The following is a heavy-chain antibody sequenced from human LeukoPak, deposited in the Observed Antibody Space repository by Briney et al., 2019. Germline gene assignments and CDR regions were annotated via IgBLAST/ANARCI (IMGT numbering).Heavy chain of an antibody. J-gene: IGHJ6*03. CDR2: IVFDGSDE. D-gene: IGHD2-15*01. V-gene: IGHV3-30*02. CDR1: GFSFRNYG. Sequence: PGGSLRLSCAASGFSFRNYGMHWVRQAPGKGLEWVAFIVFDGSDEHYADSVKGRFTVSRDNSKNSLYLQMNSLRAEDTAVYYCARVLLWYMDVWGKGTTVTISS. CDR3: ARVLLWYMDV.